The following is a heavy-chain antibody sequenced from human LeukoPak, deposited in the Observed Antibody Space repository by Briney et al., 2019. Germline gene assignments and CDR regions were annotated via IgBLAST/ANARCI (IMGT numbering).Heavy chain of an antibody. Sequence: SQTLSLTCAVSGGSISSGGYSWSWIRQPPGKGLEWIRYIYHSGSTYYNPSLKSRVTISVDRSKNQFSLKLSSVTAADTAVYYCARVSPSCSSTSCYYYGMDVWGQGTTVTVSS. CDR1: GGSISSGGYS. D-gene: IGHD2-2*01. CDR2: IYHSGST. CDR3: ARVSPSCSSTSCYYYGMDV. J-gene: IGHJ6*02. V-gene: IGHV4-30-2*01.